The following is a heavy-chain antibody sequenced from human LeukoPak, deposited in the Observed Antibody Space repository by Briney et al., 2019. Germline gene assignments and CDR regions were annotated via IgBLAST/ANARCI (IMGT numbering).Heavy chain of an antibody. J-gene: IGHJ5*02. CDR3: AKDVWWSVS. Sequence: GGSLRLSCAASGFTFSSYAMSWVRQTPGKGLEWVSAISGSGGSTYYADSVKGRFTISRDNSKNTMYLQINSLRAEDTAIYYCAKDVWWSVSWGQGTLVTVSS. CDR1: GFTFSSYA. CDR2: ISGSGGST. D-gene: IGHD2-8*02. V-gene: IGHV3-23*01.